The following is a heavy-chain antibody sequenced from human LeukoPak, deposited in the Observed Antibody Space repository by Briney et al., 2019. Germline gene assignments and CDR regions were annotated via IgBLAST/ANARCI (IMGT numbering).Heavy chain of an antibody. V-gene: IGHV3-30-3*01. CDR2: ISYDGSNK. Sequence: QSGGSLRLSCAASGFTFSSYAMHWVRQAPGKGLKWVAVISYDGSNKYYADSVKGRFTISRDNSKNTLYLQMNSLRAEDTAVYYCAREVPTSGYDSAYYFDYWGQGTLVTVSS. CDR1: GFTFSSYA. CDR3: AREVPTSGYDSAYYFDY. D-gene: IGHD5-12*01. J-gene: IGHJ4*02.